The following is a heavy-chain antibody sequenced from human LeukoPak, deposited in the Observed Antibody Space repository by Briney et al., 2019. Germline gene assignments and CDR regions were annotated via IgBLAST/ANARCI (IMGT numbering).Heavy chain of an antibody. CDR3: AMYYYDSSGYYYASYYFDY. D-gene: IGHD3-22*01. Sequence: GASVKVSCKASGGTFSSYAISWVRQAPGQGLEWMGGIIPIFGTANYAQKFQGRVTITADESTSTAYMELSSLRSEDTAVYYCAMYYYDSSGYYYASYYFDYWGQGTLVTVSS. V-gene: IGHV1-69*13. J-gene: IGHJ4*02. CDR1: GGTFSSYA. CDR2: IIPIFGTA.